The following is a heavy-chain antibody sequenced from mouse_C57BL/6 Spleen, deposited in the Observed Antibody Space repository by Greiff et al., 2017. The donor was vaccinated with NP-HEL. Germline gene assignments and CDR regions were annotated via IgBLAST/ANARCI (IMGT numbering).Heavy chain of an antibody. CDR3: ARGGYGSSYVDYAMDY. CDR1: GYTFTSYT. D-gene: IGHD1-1*01. J-gene: IGHJ4*01. CDR2: INPSSGYT. Sequence: QVQLKESGAELARPGASVKMSCKASGYTFTSYTMHWVKQRPGQGLEWIGYINPSSGYTKYNQKFKDKATLTADKSSSTAYMQLSSLTSEDSAVYYCARGGYGSSYVDYAMDYWGQGTSVTVSS. V-gene: IGHV1-4*01.